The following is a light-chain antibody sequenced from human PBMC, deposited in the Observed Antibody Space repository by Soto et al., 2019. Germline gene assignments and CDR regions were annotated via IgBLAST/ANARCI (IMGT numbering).Light chain of an antibody. V-gene: IGLV1-44*01. J-gene: IGLJ2*01. Sequence: LTQPPSASGTPGQRVTVSCSGSTSNIGTNTVNWYQQLPGTAPKLLIYNNNQRPSGVPDRFSGSKSGTSASLAISGLQSEDEADYYCAAWDDSLNGLVVFGGGTKLTVL. CDR2: NNN. CDR3: AAWDDSLNGLVV. CDR1: TSNIGTNT.